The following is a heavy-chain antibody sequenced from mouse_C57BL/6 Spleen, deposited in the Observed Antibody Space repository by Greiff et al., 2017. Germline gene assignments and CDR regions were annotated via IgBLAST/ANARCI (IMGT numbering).Heavy chain of an antibody. Sequence: VQLQQPGAELVKPGASVKLSCKASGYSFTGYFMNWVMQSHGKSLEWIGRINPYNGDTFYNQKFKGKATLTVDKSSSTAHMELRSLTSEDSAVYYCARSGDYSNYKRLDYWGQGTTLTVSS. V-gene: IGHV1-20*01. CDR1: GYSFTGYF. J-gene: IGHJ2*01. CDR2: INPYNGDT. CDR3: ARSGDYSNYKRLDY. D-gene: IGHD2-5*01.